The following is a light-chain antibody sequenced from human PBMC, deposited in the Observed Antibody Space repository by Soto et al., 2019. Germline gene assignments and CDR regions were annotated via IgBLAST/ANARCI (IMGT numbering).Light chain of an antibody. CDR2: DAS. CDR1: QSVSSR. CDR3: QQRSNWPPDLT. J-gene: IGKJ4*01. V-gene: IGKV3-11*01. Sequence: EIVLTQSPATLSLSPGERATLSCRASQSVSSRLAWYQQKLGQAPRLLIYDASSRATGIPARFSGSGSGTDFTLTISSLEPEDFAVYYCQQRSNWPPDLTFGGGTKLEIK.